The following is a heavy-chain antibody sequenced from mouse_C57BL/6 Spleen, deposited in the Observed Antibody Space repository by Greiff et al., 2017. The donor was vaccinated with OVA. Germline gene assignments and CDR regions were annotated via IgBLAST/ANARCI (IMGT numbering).Heavy chain of an antibody. V-gene: IGHV1-52*01. CDR1: GYTFTSYW. D-gene: IGHD1-1*01. CDR3: ARGDYYGSSYEQGYFDY. CDR2: IDPSDSET. J-gene: IGHJ2*01. Sequence: QVQLQQPGAELVRPGSSVKLSCKASGYTFTSYWMHWVKQRPIQGLEWIGNIDPSDSETHYNQKFKDKATLTVDKSSSTAYMQLSSLTSEDSAVYYCARGDYYGSSYEQGYFDYWGQGTTLTVSS.